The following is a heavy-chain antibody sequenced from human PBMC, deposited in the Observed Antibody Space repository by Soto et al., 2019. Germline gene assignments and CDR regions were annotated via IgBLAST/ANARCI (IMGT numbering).Heavy chain of an antibody. CDR3: ARTGYGSGSYYPTFDY. V-gene: IGHV4-31*03. CDR2: IYYSGST. CDR1: GGSISSGGYY. Sequence: QVQLQESGPGLVKPSQTLSLTCTVSGGSISSGGYYWSWIRKHPGKGLEWIGYIYYSGSTYYNPSLKSRVTITVDTCKNQFSLKLSSVTAADTAVYYCARTGYGSGSYYPTFDYWGQGTLVTVSS. J-gene: IGHJ4*02. D-gene: IGHD3-10*01.